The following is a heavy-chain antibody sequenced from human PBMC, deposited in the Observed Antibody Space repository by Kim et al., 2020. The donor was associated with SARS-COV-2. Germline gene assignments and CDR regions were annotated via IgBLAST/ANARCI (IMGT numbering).Heavy chain of an antibody. D-gene: IGHD2-15*01. CDR2: ISSSSSYI. J-gene: IGHJ3*02. Sequence: GGSLRLSCAASGFTFSSYSMNWVRQAPGKGLEWVSSISSSSSYIYYADSVKGRFTISRDNAKNSLYLQMNSLRAEDTAVYYCARDLAGGYCSGGSCSRAFDIWGQGAMVTVSS. CDR1: GFTFSSYS. V-gene: IGHV3-21*01. CDR3: ARDLAGGYCSGGSCSRAFDI.